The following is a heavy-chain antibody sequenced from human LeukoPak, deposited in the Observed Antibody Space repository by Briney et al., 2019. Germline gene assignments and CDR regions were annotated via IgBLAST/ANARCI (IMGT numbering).Heavy chain of an antibody. CDR2: IYYSGST. V-gene: IGHV4-59*01. CDR1: GGSISSYY. J-gene: IGHJ4*02. Sequence: PSETLSLTCTVSGGSISSYYWSWIRQPPGKGLEWIGYIYYSGSTNYNPSLKSRVTISVDTSKNQFFLKLSSVTAADTAVYYCARERISGILDYWGQGTLVTVSS. CDR3: ARERISGILDY. D-gene: IGHD1-20*01.